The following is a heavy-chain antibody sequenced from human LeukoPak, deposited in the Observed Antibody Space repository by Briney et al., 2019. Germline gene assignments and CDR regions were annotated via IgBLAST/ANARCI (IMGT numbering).Heavy chain of an antibody. D-gene: IGHD1-26*01. CDR3: ARGGWELLRPEPAIDY. Sequence: GGSLRLSCAASGFTFSSYAVHWVRQAPGKGLEYVSAISSNGGGTYYANSVKGRFTISRDNSKNTLYLQMGSLRAEDMAVYYCARGGWELLRPEPAIDYWGQGTLVTVSS. CDR2: ISSNGGGT. J-gene: IGHJ4*02. V-gene: IGHV3-64*01. CDR1: GFTFSSYA.